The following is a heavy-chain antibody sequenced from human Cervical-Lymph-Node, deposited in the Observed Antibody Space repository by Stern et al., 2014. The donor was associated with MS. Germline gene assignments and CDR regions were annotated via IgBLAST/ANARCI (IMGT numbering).Heavy chain of an antibody. CDR3: ATAPLAYYYDTGAYYNNY. Sequence: QVQLVQSGAEVKKPGASVKVSCKVSGYPLTELSMHWVRQAPGRGLEWIGGFDPEDVEIIYARKFQGRVSMTEDASTETAYMDLSSLTSEDTAVYFCATAPLAYYYDTGAYYNNYWGQGTLVTVSS. D-gene: IGHD3-22*01. CDR2: FDPEDVEI. J-gene: IGHJ4*02. V-gene: IGHV1-24*01. CDR1: GYPLTELS.